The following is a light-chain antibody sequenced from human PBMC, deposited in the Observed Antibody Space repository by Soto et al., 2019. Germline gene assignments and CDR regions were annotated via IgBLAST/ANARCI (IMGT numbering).Light chain of an antibody. J-gene: IGKJ1*01. V-gene: IGKV3-20*01. CDR3: QQYDTSPQT. CDR1: QSVSSSY. CDR2: AAS. Sequence: EIVLTQSPATLSVSPGERVTLSCRASQSVSSSYLAWYQQKPGQAPRILIYAASTRATGIPDRFSGSGSGTDFSLTISRLEPEDFAVYYCQQYDTSPQTFGQGTKVDIK.